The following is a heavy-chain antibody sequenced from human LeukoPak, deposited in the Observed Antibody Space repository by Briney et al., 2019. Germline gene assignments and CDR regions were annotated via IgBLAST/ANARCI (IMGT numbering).Heavy chain of an antibody. D-gene: IGHD6-25*01. V-gene: IGHV4-34*01. CDR2: INHSGST. J-gene: IGHJ6*03. Sequence: SETLSLTCAVYGGSFSGYYWSWIRQPPGKGLEWIGEINHSGSTNYNPSLKSRVTISVDTSKNQFSLKLSSVTTADTAVYYCANSGYYMDVWGKGTTVTVSS. CDR1: GGSFSGYY. CDR3: ANSGYYMDV.